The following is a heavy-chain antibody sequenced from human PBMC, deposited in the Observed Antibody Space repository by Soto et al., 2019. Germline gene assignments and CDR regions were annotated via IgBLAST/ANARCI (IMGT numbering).Heavy chain of an antibody. J-gene: IGHJ6*02. CDR2: IWYDGSNK. Sequence: PGGSLRLSCAASGFTFSSYGMHWVRQAPGKWLEWVAVIWYDGSNKYYADSVKGRFTISRDNSKNTLYLQMNSLRAEDTAVYYCARDSGIAAAGYYYYGMDAWGQGXTVTVYS. CDR3: ARDSGIAAAGYYYYGMDA. D-gene: IGHD6-13*01. CDR1: GFTFSSYG. V-gene: IGHV3-33*01.